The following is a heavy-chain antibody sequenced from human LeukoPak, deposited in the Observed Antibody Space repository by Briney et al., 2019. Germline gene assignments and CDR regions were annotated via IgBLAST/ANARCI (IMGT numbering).Heavy chain of an antibody. J-gene: IGHJ4*02. Sequence: SETLSLTCPVSGGFLTRYYWSWIRQSPGKGLEWIGFIYYSGSTNYNPSLKSRVTMSVDTSKNQFSLKLTSVTAADTAVYYCAAGGSTVVPLYWGQGTLVTVSS. D-gene: IGHD4-23*01. CDR3: AAGGSTVVPLY. CDR1: GGFLTRYY. CDR2: IYYSGST. V-gene: IGHV4-59*01.